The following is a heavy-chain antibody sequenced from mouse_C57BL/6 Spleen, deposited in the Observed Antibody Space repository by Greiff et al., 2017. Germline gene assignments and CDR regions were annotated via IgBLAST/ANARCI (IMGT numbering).Heavy chain of an antibody. CDR1: GFSLTSYG. CDR3: ASESYAMDY. J-gene: IGHJ4*01. V-gene: IGHV2-2*01. CDR2: IWSGGST. Sequence: QVHVKQSGPGLVQPSQSLSITCTVSGFSLTSYGVHWVRQSPGKGLEWLGVIWSGGSTDYNAAFISRLSISKDNSKSQVFFKMNSLQADDTAIYYCASESYAMDYWGQGTSVTVSS.